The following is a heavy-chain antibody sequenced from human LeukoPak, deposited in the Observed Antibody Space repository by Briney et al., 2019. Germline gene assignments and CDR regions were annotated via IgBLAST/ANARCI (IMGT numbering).Heavy chain of an antibody. V-gene: IGHV3-23*01. CDR2: ISNSGGNT. CDR3: ARGALLRFLECFDY. J-gene: IGHJ4*02. Sequence: GGSLRPSCATSGFTSSDYAMSWVRQAPGKGLEWVSTISNSGGNTHYADSVMGRFTISRDNSKNTLYLQMNSLRAEDTAVYYCARGALLRFLECFDYWGQGTLVTVSS. CDR1: GFTSSDYA. D-gene: IGHD3-3*01.